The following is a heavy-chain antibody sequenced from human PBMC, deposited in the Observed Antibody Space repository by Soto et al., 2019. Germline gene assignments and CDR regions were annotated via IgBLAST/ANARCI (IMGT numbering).Heavy chain of an antibody. V-gene: IGHV5-51*01. CDR3: ARSGFGLDY. CDR1: GYSFSNYW. Sequence: GESLKISCKGSGYSFSNYWIGWVRQMPGKGLEWVGIIYPDNSDTRYSPSFEGQVTISADKSISTAYLQWSRLKASDTAMYYCARSGFGLDYWGQGTLVTVSS. J-gene: IGHJ4*02. CDR2: IYPDNSDT. D-gene: IGHD3-10*01.